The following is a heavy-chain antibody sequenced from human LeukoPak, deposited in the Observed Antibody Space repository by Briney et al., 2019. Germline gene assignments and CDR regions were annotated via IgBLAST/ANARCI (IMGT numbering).Heavy chain of an antibody. Sequence: GGSLRLSCAPSRFTFYTYAMSWVRQAPGKGLEWVSSISGSGGSTYYADSVKGRFTISRDNSKNTLYLQMNSLRAEDTAVYYCAKGRSWYNAFDIWGQGTMVTVSS. CDR2: ISGSGGST. CDR1: RFTFYTYA. CDR3: AKGRSWYNAFDI. V-gene: IGHV3-23*01. D-gene: IGHD6-13*01. J-gene: IGHJ3*02.